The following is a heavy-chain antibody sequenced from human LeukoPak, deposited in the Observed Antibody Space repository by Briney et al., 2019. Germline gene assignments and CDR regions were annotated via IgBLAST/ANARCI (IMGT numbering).Heavy chain of an antibody. CDR2: ISGSGGST. Sequence: GGSRRLSCAASGFTFSSYAMSWVRQAPGKGLEWVSAISGSGGSTYYADSVKGRFTISRDNSKNTLYLQMNSLGAEDTAVYYCAKREPGIPGFDPWGQGTLVTVSS. CDR1: GFTFSSYA. D-gene: IGHD1-26*01. V-gene: IGHV3-23*01. J-gene: IGHJ5*02. CDR3: AKREPGIPGFDP.